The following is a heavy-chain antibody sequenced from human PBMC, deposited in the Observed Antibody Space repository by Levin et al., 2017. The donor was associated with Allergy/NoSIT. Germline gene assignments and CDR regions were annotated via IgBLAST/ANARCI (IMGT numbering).Heavy chain of an antibody. CDR3: AKELDIVVVVAATEFDY. Sequence: GGSLRLSCAASGFTFSSYWMHWVRQAPGKGLVWVSRINSDGSSISYADSVKGRFTISRDNSKNTLYLQMNSLRAEDTAVYYCAKELDIVVVVAATEFDYWGQGTLVTVSS. V-gene: IGHV3-74*01. D-gene: IGHD2-15*01. J-gene: IGHJ4*02. CDR2: INSDGSSI. CDR1: GFTFSSYW.